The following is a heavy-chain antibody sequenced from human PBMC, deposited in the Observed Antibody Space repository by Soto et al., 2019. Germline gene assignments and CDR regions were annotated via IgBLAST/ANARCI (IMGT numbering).Heavy chain of an antibody. D-gene: IGHD3-16*01. CDR3: ATVYRGKKGVGMDV. Sequence: VASVKVSCKVSGYTLTELSMHWVRQAPGKGLEWMGGFDPEDGETIYAQKFQGRVTMTEDTSTDTAYMELSSLRSEDTAVYYCATVYRGKKGVGMDVWGQGTTVTVSS. J-gene: IGHJ6*02. CDR2: FDPEDGET. CDR1: GYTLTELS. V-gene: IGHV1-24*01.